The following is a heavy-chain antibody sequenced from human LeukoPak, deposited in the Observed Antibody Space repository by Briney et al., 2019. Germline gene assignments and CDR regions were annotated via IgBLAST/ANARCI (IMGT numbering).Heavy chain of an antibody. V-gene: IGHV4-4*07. D-gene: IGHD3-10*01. J-gene: IGHJ5*02. CDR2: IYTSGST. CDR1: GGSISSYY. CDR3: ARDWAYSGWFDP. Sequence: SETLSLTCTVSGGSISSYYWIWIRQPAGKGLEWIGRIYTSGSTNYNPSLKSRVTMSVDTSKNQFSLKLSSVTAADTAVYYCARDWAYSGWFDPWGQRTLVTLSS.